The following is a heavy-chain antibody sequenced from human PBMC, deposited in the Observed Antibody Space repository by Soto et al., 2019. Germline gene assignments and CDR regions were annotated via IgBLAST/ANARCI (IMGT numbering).Heavy chain of an antibody. Sequence: QVQLVESGGGLVKPGGSPRLSCAASGFTFSDSYMSWIRQAPGKGLEWVSHISSSGSTIYYADSVKGRFTISRDNAKNSLYLQMNSLRAEDTAVYYCARQKAWTGEWLSLYAPGMDVWGQGTTVTVSS. CDR1: GFTFSDSY. CDR3: ARQKAWTGEWLSLYAPGMDV. D-gene: IGHD3-22*01. J-gene: IGHJ6*02. V-gene: IGHV3-11*01. CDR2: ISSSGSTI.